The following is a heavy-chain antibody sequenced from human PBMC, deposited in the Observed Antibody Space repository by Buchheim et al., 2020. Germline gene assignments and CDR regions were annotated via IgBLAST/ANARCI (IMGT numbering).Heavy chain of an antibody. J-gene: IGHJ6*02. CDR2: TYYRSKWYN. CDR1: GDSVSSSSAA. D-gene: IGHD6-13*01. CDR3: ARGVKVYGYSSSWFRHDYGMDV. Sequence: QVQLQQSGPGLVKPSQTLSLTCAISGDSVSSSSAAWNWIRQSPSRGLEWLGRTYYRSKWYNDYAVSVKSRITINQDTSKNKFSLQLNSVTPEDTAVYYCARGVKVYGYSSSWFRHDYGMDVWGQGTT. V-gene: IGHV6-1*01.